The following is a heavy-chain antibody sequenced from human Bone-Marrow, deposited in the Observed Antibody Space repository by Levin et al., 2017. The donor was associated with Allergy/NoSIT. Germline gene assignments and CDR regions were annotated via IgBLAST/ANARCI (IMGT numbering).Heavy chain of an antibody. CDR3: ASDANTAMAYFDY. CDR1: GFNIITNY. V-gene: IGHV3-66*01. Sequence: GESLKISCAVSGFNIITNYMSWVRQAPGKGLEWVSIIYTSGSAYYADSVKGRFTISRDNSRNTLYLQMKSLRAEDTAVYYCASDANTAMAYFDYWGQGTLVTVSS. D-gene: IGHD5-18*01. CDR2: IYTSGSA. J-gene: IGHJ4*02.